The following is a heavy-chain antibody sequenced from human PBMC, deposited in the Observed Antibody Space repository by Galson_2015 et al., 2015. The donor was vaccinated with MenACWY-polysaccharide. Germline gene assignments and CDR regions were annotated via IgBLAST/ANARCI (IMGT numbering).Heavy chain of an antibody. CDR3: AREGSRIVFHAFDT. CDR1: GIRFSGSA. CDR2: IQYDGTNK. J-gene: IGHJ3*02. V-gene: IGHV3-33*01. D-gene: IGHD2-15*01. Sequence: SLRLSCAASGIRFSGSAMHWVRQAPGKGLEWVAVIQYDGTNKVYADSVKGRFTISRDNSRNTLYLEMNSLRAEDTAVYYCAREGSRIVFHAFDTWGQGTMVTVSS.